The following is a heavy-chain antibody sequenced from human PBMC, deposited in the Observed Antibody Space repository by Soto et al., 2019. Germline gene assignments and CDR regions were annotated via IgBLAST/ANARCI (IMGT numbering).Heavy chain of an antibody. V-gene: IGHV3-23*01. D-gene: IGHD3-3*01. CDR2: ISGSDGKT. Sequence: PGGSLRLSCAASGFSFGSYALSWFRQAPGKGLEWVSTISGSDGKTFYADSVKGRFSISRDTSQSTLYLQMNSLRADDTAMYYCARWSYLDYWGQGTRVTVSS. CDR1: GFSFGSYA. CDR3: ARWSYLDY. J-gene: IGHJ4*02.